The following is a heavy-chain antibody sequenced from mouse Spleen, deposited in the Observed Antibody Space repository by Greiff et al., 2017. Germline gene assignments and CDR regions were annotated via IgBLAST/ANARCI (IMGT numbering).Heavy chain of an antibody. V-gene: IGHV1-63*02. Sequence: VHLVESGAELVRPGTSVKMSCKAAGSTFTNYWIGWVKQRPGHGLEWIGDIYPGGGYTNYNEKFKGKATLTADTSSSTAYLQLSSLTSEDTAVYYCASPDYGPYYAMDYWGQGTSVTVSS. J-gene: IGHJ4*01. CDR1: GSTFTNYW. D-gene: IGHD1-2*01. CDR2: IYPGGGYT. CDR3: ASPDYGPYYAMDY.